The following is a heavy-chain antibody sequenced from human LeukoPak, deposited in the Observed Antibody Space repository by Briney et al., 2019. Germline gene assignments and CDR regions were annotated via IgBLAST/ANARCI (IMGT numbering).Heavy chain of an antibody. CDR1: GGSISSYY. V-gene: IGHV4-59*01. Sequence: SETLSLTCTVSGGSISSYYWSWIRQPPGKGLEWIGYIYYSGSTNYNPSLKSRVTISVDTSKNQFSLKLSSVTAADTAVYYCARGLATYDSSGYTAFDIWGQGTMVTVSS. CDR2: IYYSGST. CDR3: ARGLATYDSSGYTAFDI. J-gene: IGHJ3*02. D-gene: IGHD3-22*01.